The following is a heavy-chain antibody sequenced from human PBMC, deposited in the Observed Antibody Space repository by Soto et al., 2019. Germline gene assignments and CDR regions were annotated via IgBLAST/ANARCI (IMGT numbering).Heavy chain of an antibody. J-gene: IGHJ6*03. V-gene: IGHV3-64*01. D-gene: IGHD6-6*01. CDR1: GFTLSGYA. CDR3: ARRARTDFYYMDV. CDR2: ISSNGVGT. Sequence: ESGGGLAQPGGSLRLSCAASGFTLSGYAMDWVRQAPGKGLEYGSGISSNGVGTYYANSVQGRFTISRDNSKNTVYLQMGSLSPEDMAVYYCARRARTDFYYMDVWGKGTTVTVS.